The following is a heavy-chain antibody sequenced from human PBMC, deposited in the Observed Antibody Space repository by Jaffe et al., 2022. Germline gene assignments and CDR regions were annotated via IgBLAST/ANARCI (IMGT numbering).Heavy chain of an antibody. CDR1: GFTFDDYA. Sequence: EVQLVESGGGLVQPGRSLRLSCAASGFTFDDYAMHWVRQAPGKGLEWVSGISWNSGSIGYADSVKGRFTISRDNAKNSLYLQMNSLRAEDTALYYCAKGMDIVVVPAAIGDAFDIWGQGTMVTVSS. D-gene: IGHD2-2*03. V-gene: IGHV3-9*01. CDR3: AKGMDIVVVPAAIGDAFDI. CDR2: ISWNSGSI. J-gene: IGHJ3*02.